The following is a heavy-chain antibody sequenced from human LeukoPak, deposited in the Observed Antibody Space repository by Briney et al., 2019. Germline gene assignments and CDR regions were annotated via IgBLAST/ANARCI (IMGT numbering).Heavy chain of an antibody. D-gene: IGHD5-18*01. CDR2: VYYSGST. CDR1: GDSISNYY. CDR3: ARGSLYVDTAMADFDY. Sequence: PSETLSLTCTVSGDSISNYYWSWIRQSPGKGLEWFGCVYYSGSTNYNPSFKSRVTISVDTSKNQFSLKLSSVTAADTAVYYRARGSLYVDTAMADFDYWGQGTLVTVSS. J-gene: IGHJ4*02. V-gene: IGHV4-59*12.